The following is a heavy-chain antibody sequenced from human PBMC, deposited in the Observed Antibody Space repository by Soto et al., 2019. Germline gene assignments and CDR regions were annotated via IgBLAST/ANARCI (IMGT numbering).Heavy chain of an antibody. CDR3: ARCQGNNCIFDY. CDR1: GYSFTSYW. D-gene: IGHD1-20*01. Sequence: LGESLKISCKGSGYSFTSYWISWVRQMPGKGLEWMGRIDPSDSYTNYSPSFQGHVTISADKSISTAYLQWSSLKVSDTAMYYCARCQGNNCIFDYWGQGTLVTVSS. V-gene: IGHV5-10-1*01. CDR2: IDPSDSYT. J-gene: IGHJ4*02.